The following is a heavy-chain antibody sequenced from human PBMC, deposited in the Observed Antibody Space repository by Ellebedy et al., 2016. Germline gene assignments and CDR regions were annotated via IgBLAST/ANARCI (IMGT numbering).Heavy chain of an antibody. CDR2: MNPNSGNT. V-gene: IGHV1-8*01. Sequence: ASVKVSXXASGYTFTSYDINWVRQATGQGLEWMGWMNPNSGNTGYAQKFQGRVTMTRDTSTSTVYMELSSLRSEDTAVYYCARPYGNYDSSGGMDVWGQGTTVTVSS. CDR1: GYTFTSYD. D-gene: IGHD3-22*01. CDR3: ARPYGNYDSSGGMDV. J-gene: IGHJ6*02.